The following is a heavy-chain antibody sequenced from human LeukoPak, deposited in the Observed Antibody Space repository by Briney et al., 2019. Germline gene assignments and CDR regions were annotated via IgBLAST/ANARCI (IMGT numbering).Heavy chain of an antibody. Sequence: PSQTLSLTCTVSGGSISSGSYYWSWIRQPAGKGLEWIGRIYTSGSTNYNPSLKSRVTISVDTSKNQFSLKLSSVTVADTAVYYCARGTYTMTTDAFDIWGQGTMVTVSS. CDR1: GGSISSGSYY. CDR2: IYTSGST. CDR3: ARGTYTMTTDAFDI. D-gene: IGHD2-2*02. J-gene: IGHJ3*02. V-gene: IGHV4-61*02.